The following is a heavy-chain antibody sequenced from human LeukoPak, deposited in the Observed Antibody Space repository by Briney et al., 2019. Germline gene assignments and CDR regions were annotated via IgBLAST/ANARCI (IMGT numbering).Heavy chain of an antibody. CDR3: ARSGGYSGYDFQYYFDY. V-gene: IGHV3-33*01. Sequence: GRSLRLSCAASGFTFSSYGMHWVRQAPGKGLEGVAVIWYDGSNKYYADSVKGRFTISRDNSKNTLYLQVNSLRAEDTAVYYCARSGGYSGYDFQYYFDYWGQGTLVTVSS. CDR1: GFTFSSYG. J-gene: IGHJ4*02. CDR2: IWYDGSNK. D-gene: IGHD5-12*01.